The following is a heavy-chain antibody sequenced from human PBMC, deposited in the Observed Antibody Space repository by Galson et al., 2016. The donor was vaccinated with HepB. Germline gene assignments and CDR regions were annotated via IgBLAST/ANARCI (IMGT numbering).Heavy chain of an antibody. J-gene: IGHJ3*02. Sequence: SLRLSCAASGSSFGSYAMYWVRQTPAKGLEWVAVISGDGTNKYYAGSVKGRFTISRYNSKSTLYLQMSSLRADDTAVYSCAKKGYSSGKLDAFDIWGQGTVFTVTS. CDR2: ISGDGTNK. D-gene: IGHD6-19*01. CDR3: AKKGYSSGKLDAFDI. CDR1: GSSFGSYA. V-gene: IGHV3-30*18.